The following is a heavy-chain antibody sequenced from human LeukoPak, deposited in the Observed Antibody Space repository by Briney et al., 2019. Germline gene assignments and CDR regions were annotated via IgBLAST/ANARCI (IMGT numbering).Heavy chain of an antibody. V-gene: IGHV4-34*01. D-gene: IGHD2-2*01. CDR1: GGSFGGYY. Sequence: RASETLSLTCAVYGGSFGGYYWSWIRQPPGKGLEGIGEINHSGSTNYNPSPKSRVTISVDTSKNQFSLKLSSVTAADTAVYYCARIPGAIVVPPASDMDVWGQGTTVTVSS. CDR2: INHSGST. CDR3: ARIPGAIVVPPASDMDV. J-gene: IGHJ6*02.